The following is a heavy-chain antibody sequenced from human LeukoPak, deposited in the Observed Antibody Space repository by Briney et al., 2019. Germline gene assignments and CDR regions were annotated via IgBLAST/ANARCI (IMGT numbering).Heavy chain of an antibody. J-gene: IGHJ4*02. CDR2: IYYSGTT. Sequence: PSETLSLTCTVSGGSISSYYWSWIRQPPGRGLEWIGYIYYSGTTNYNPSLKSRVTISVDTSKKQFSLNLNSVTAADTAVYYCARGGTFDYWGQGTLVTVSS. V-gene: IGHV4-59*01. CDR1: GGSISSYY. CDR3: ARGGTFDY.